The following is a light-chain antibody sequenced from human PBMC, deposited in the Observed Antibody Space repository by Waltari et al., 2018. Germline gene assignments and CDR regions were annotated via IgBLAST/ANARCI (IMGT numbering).Light chain of an antibody. V-gene: IGKV3-15*01. J-gene: IGKJ3*01. Sequence: EIVMTQSPATLSVSPGDRATLSCRASQSVSIYLAWYQQKPGQAPRLLIYGASTRATGIPARFSGSGSGTEFTLTISSLQSEDFAVYYCQQYNNWPPFTFGPGTKVDIK. CDR2: GAS. CDR1: QSVSIY. CDR3: QQYNNWPPFT.